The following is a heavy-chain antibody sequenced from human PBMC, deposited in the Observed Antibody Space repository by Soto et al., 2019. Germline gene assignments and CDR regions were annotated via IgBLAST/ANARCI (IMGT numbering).Heavy chain of an antibody. Sequence: QVQLQESGPGLVKPSETLSLTCTVSGGSVSSGSYYWSWIRQPPGKGLEWIGYIYYSGSTNYNPPLKSRVTISVDTSKNQFSLKLSSVTAADTAVYYCATIDADPGRYSSRFDYWGQGTLVTVSS. D-gene: IGHD6-13*01. J-gene: IGHJ4*02. V-gene: IGHV4-61*01. CDR1: GGSVSSGSYY. CDR2: IYYSGST. CDR3: ATIDADPGRYSSRFDY.